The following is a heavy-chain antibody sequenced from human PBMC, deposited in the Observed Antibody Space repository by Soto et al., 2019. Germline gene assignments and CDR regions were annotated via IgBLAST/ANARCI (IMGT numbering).Heavy chain of an antibody. Sequence: ETLSLTCTVSGGSISSYYWSWIRQPPGKGLEWIGYVYYSGSTNYNPSLKSRVTISVDTSKNQVSLKLSSVTAADTAVYYCARRTYGYPDYWGRGTLVTVSS. J-gene: IGHJ4*02. CDR3: ARRTYGYPDY. D-gene: IGHD5-18*01. CDR2: VYYSGST. V-gene: IGHV4-59*01. CDR1: GGSISSYY.